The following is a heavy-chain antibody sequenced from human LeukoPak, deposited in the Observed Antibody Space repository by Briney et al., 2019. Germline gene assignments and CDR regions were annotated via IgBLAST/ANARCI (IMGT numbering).Heavy chain of an antibody. J-gene: IGHJ4*02. CDR2: ISWNSGSI. V-gene: IGHV3-9*01. D-gene: IGHD3-9*01. CDR3: AKVHDYDILTGYSYFDY. CDR1: GFTFDDYA. Sequence: GGSLRLSCAASGFTFDDYAMHWVRQAPGKGLEWVSGISWNSGSIGYADSVKGRFTISGDNAKNSLYLQMNSLRAEDTALYYCAKVHDYDILTGYSYFDYWGQGTLVTVSS.